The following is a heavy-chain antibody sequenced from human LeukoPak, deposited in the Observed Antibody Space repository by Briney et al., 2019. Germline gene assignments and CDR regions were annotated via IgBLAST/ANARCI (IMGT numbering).Heavy chain of an antibody. CDR3: ARHGSVRSPLGP. J-gene: IGHJ5*02. D-gene: IGHD3-10*01. V-gene: IGHV4-61*01. CDR1: GGSINTDNYY. Sequence: SETLSLTCTVSGGSINTDNYYWSWIRQSPVKGLEWIGYIYATGSTNYNPSLKSRVTISVDMSKNQFSLNLRSVTAADTAVYYCARHGSVRSPLGPWGQGTLVTVSS. CDR2: IYATGST.